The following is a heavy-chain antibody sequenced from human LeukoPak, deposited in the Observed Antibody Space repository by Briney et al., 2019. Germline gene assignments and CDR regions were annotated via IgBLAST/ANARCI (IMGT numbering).Heavy chain of an antibody. CDR3: ATGMENYDGSGYYSYFQH. D-gene: IGHD3-22*01. Sequence: GGSLRLSCAASGFTFSSYALSWVRQAPGKGLEWVSVISGSGGSTYYADSVKGRYAISRDNSKNTLFLQMNSLRVEDTAVYYCATGMENYDGSGYYSYFQHWGQGTLVTVSS. CDR2: ISGSGGST. J-gene: IGHJ1*01. V-gene: IGHV3-23*01. CDR1: GFTFSSYA.